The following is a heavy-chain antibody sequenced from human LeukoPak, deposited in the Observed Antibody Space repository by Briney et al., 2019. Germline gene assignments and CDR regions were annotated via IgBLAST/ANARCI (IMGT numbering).Heavy chain of an antibody. J-gene: IGHJ4*02. CDR3: ARENVVVVVAATFDY. D-gene: IGHD2-15*01. CDR2: ISYDGSNK. Sequence: QPGRSLRLSCAASGFTFSSYAMHWVRQAPGKRLEWVAVISYDGSNKYYADSVKGRFTISRDNSKNTLYLQMNSLRAEDTAVYYCARENVVVVVAATFDYWGQGTLVTVSS. V-gene: IGHV3-30-3*01. CDR1: GFTFSSYA.